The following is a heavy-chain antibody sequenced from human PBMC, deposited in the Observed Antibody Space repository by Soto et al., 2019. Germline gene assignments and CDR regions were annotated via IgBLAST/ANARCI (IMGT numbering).Heavy chain of an antibody. CDR2: ISAYNGNT. D-gene: IGHD6-19*01. CDR1: GYTFTSYG. J-gene: IGHJ4*02. CDR3: ARDRSSVAVYRCYFDY. Sequence: ASVKVSFKASGYTFTSYGISWVRQAPGQGLEWMGWISAYNGNTNYAQKLQGRVTMTTDTSTSTAYMELRSLRSDDTAVYYCARDRSSVAVYRCYFDYWGQGTLVTVSS. V-gene: IGHV1-18*01.